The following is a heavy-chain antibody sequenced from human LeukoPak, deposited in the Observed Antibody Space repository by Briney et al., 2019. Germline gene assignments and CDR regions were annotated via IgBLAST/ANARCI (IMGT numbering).Heavy chain of an antibody. D-gene: IGHD5-24*01. CDR2: ISWNSDSI. CDR3: ASSTRDGSGY. J-gene: IGHJ4*02. V-gene: IGHV3-9*01. CDR1: GFTFDDYA. Sequence: PGGSLRLSCAASGFTFDDYAMHWVRQAPGKGLEWVSGISWNSDSIGYADSVKGRFTISRDNAKNSLYLQMNSLRAEDTAVYYCASSTRDGSGYWGQGTLVTVSS.